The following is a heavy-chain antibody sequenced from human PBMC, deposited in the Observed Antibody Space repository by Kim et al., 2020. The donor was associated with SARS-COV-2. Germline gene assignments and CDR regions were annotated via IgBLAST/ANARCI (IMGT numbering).Heavy chain of an antibody. CDR1: GYTFTTYA. CDR3: AHSKDLPAGDYNYGMDV. Sequence: ASVKVSCKASGYTFTTYAMHWVRQAPGQRLEWMGWLNAGNGNTKYLQNFQGRVTITRDTSASTAYMELSSLRSADTAVYYFAHSKDLPAGDYNYGMDVWG. V-gene: IGHV1-3*01. J-gene: IGHJ6*02. D-gene: IGHD6-13*01. CDR2: LNAGNGNT.